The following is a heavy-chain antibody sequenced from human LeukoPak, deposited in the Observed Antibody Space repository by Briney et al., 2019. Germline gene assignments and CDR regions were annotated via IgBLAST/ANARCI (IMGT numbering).Heavy chain of an antibody. D-gene: IGHD1-26*01. CDR2: IYYSGST. CDR3: ARDRRREPPSY. CDR1: GGSISSSSYC. V-gene: IGHV4-39*07. J-gene: IGHJ4*02. Sequence: SETLSLTCTVSGGSISSSSYCWGWIRQPPGKGLEWIGSIYYSGSTYYNPSLKNRVTISVDTSKNQFSLKLSSVTAADTAVYYCARDRRREPPSYWGQGTLVTVSS.